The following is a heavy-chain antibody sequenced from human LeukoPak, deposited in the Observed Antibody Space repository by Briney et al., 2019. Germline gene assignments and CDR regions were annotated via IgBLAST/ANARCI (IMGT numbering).Heavy chain of an antibody. D-gene: IGHD3-10*01. CDR3: TTVTMVRDYDY. Sequence: GGSLRLSCGASGFSFSGDWMSWVRQAPGKGLEWVGRIKHKRDGGTTDYAAPVKGRFTISRDDSKNMLYLEMNSLKIEDTAVYYCTTVTMVRDYDYWGQGTLVTVSS. CDR1: GFSFSGDW. J-gene: IGHJ4*02. V-gene: IGHV3-15*01. CDR2: IKHKRDGGTT.